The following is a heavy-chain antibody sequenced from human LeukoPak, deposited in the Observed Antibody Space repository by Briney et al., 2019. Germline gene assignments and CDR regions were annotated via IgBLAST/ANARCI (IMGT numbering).Heavy chain of an antibody. CDR1: GYTFTGYY. J-gene: IGHJ4*02. CDR2: INPNSGGT. CDR3: ARDKSGPWGY. Sequence: VASVKVSCKASGYTFTGYYMHWVRQAPGQGLEWMGWINPNSGGTNYAQKFQGRVSMTRDTSITTAYMELSRLKSDDTAVYYCARDKSGPWGYWGQGTLVTVSS. V-gene: IGHV1-2*02. D-gene: IGHD5-12*01.